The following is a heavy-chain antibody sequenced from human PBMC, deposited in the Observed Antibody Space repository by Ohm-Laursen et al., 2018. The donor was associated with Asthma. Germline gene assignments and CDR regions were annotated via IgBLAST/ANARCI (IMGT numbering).Heavy chain of an antibody. V-gene: IGHV7-4-1*02. J-gene: IGHJ5*02. D-gene: IGHD1-7*01. CDR1: GYTFTSYA. CDR2: INTNTGNP. CDR3: ARDLFNYDLNWFDP. Sequence: SSVKASCKASGYTFTSYAMNWVRQAPGQGLEWMGWINTNTGNPTYAQGFTGRFVFSLDTSVSTAYLQISSLKAEDTAVYYCARDLFNYDLNWFDPWGQGTLVTVSS.